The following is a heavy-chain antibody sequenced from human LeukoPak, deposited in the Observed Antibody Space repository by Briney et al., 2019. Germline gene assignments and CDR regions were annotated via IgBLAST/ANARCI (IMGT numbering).Heavy chain of an antibody. D-gene: IGHD2-8*02. CDR1: GFTFSTSW. CDR3: AGELVVGPAEYFQH. V-gene: IGHV3-7*01. CDR2: INHDGREA. J-gene: IGHJ1*01. Sequence: GGSLRLSCAASGFTFSTSWMTWVRQTRGKWLEWVGNINHDGREAYYVGAVRGRFTISRDNAKNSLYLRMNSLREEATAIYYCAGELVVGPAEYFQHWGQGTVVTVSS.